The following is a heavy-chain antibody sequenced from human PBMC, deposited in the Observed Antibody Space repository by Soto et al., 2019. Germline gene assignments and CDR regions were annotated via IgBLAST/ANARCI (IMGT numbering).Heavy chain of an antibody. V-gene: IGHV3-15*07. CDR3: TTEFSMYYYYGMDV. Sequence: GGSLRLSCAASGFTFSNALMNWVRQAPGKGLEWVGRIKSKTDGGTTDYAAPVKGRFTISRDDSKNTLYLQMNSLKTEDTAVYYCTTEFSMYYYYGMDVWGQGTTVTVSS. D-gene: IGHD3-3*01. CDR2: IKSKTDGGTT. CDR1: GFTFSNAL. J-gene: IGHJ6*02.